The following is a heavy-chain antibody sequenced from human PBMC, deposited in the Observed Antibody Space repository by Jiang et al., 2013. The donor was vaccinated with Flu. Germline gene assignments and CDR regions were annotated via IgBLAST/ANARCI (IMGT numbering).Heavy chain of an antibody. V-gene: IGHV4-39*01. CDR2: IYYSGST. CDR1: GGSISSSSYY. CDR3: ARAGSSSWQGYYYYGMDV. J-gene: IGHJ6*02. D-gene: IGHD6-13*01. Sequence: LTCTVSGGSISSSSYYWGWIRQPPGKGLEWIGSIYYSGSTYYNPSLKSRVTISVDTSKNQFSLKLSSVTAADTAVYYCARAGSSSWQGYYYYGMDVWGQGTTVTVSS.